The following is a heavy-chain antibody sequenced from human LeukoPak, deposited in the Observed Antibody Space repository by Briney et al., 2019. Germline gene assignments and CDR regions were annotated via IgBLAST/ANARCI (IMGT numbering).Heavy chain of an antibody. J-gene: IGHJ6*02. Sequence: SVKVSCKASGGTLSDYGISWVRQAPGQGLEWMGRIIPLLDITTYAERFQGRVTITADKSTSTAYLEVSSLRSKDTAVYYCATGGPAAMGADYLYGLDVWGQGTTVSVSS. CDR3: ATGGPAAMGADYLYGLDV. D-gene: IGHD2-2*01. CDR2: IIPLLDIT. V-gene: IGHV1-69*04. CDR1: GGTLSDYG.